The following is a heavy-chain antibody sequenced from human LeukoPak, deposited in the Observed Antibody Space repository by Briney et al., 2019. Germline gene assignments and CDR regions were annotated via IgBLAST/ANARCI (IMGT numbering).Heavy chain of an antibody. D-gene: IGHD2-21*02. V-gene: IGHV4-59*01. Sequence: PSETLSLTCTVSGASISSSYGGWIRQPPTKELEWVGYVYPSGYSNDNPSVRGRVTLSLDTSKNQFSLRLSSVTASDTAVYYCARAVSAHSDTMYYFDNWGQGTLVTVSS. CDR2: VYPSGYS. CDR1: GASISSSY. J-gene: IGHJ4*02. CDR3: ARAVSAHSDTMYYFDN.